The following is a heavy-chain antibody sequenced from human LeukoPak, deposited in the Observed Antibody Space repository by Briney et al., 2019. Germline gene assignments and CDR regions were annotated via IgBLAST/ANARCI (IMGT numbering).Heavy chain of an antibody. D-gene: IGHD1-26*01. V-gene: IGHV4-59*08. CDR2: TSYSGGT. CDR3: ARTVSGDYYGMDV. Sequence: PSETLSLTCTVSGGSISNSYWSWVRQPPGKGLERIGYTSYSGGTNYNPSLKSRVTMSVDTSTDQFSLRLISVTAADTAVYYCARTVSGDYYGMDVWGQGTTVTVSS. CDR1: GGSISNSY. J-gene: IGHJ6*02.